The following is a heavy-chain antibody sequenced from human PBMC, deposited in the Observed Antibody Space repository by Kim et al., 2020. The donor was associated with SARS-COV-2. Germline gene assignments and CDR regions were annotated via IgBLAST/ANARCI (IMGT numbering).Heavy chain of an antibody. Sequence: GGSLRLSCAASGFTFSSYAMSWVRQAPGKGLEWVSAISGSGGSTYYADSVKGRFTISRDNSKNTLYLQMNSLRAEDTAVYYCAKIAAALGPPFADFDYWGQGTLVTVSS. CDR2: ISGSGGST. D-gene: IGHD6-13*01. CDR1: GFTFSSYA. J-gene: IGHJ4*02. V-gene: IGHV3-23*01. CDR3: AKIAAALGPPFADFDY.